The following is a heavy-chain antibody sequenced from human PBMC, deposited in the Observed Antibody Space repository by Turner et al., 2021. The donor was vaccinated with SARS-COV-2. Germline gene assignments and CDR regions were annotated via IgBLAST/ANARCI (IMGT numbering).Heavy chain of an antibody. V-gene: IGHV3-23*01. CDR2: IRGSGSST. D-gene: IGHD3-22*01. Sequence: EVQLLESGGGLVQPGGSLRLSCAASGFTFSSYAMSWVPQAPGKGLGWVSAIRGSGSSTYYADSVKGRFTISRDNSKNTLYLQMNSLRAEDTAVYYCAKADRVMIVVVITLFDYWGQGTLVTVSS. CDR1: GFTFSSYA. J-gene: IGHJ4*02. CDR3: AKADRVMIVVVITLFDY.